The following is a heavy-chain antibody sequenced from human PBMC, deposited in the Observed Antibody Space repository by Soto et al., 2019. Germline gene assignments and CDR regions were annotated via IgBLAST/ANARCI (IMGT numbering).Heavy chain of an antibody. J-gene: IGHJ4*02. CDR3: ATVGSSGSYYNVY. CDR1: GLTFSTYW. V-gene: IGHV3-74*01. D-gene: IGHD3-10*01. CDR2: INSDGRST. Sequence: GGSLRLSCAASGLTFSTYWMHWVRQAPGKGLVWVSRINSDGRSTVYADSVKGRFTISRDNAKNTLYLQMNSLRAEDTAVYYCATVGSSGSYYNVYWGQGTLVTVSS.